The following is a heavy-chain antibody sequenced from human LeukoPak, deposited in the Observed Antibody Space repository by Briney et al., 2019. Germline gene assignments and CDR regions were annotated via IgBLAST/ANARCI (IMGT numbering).Heavy chain of an antibody. CDR2: IYYSGSS. CDR1: GGSISTYY. CDR3: ARAGGSGAYYNGVDY. Sequence: SETLSLTCTVSGGSISTYYWSWIRQPPGKGLEWIGYIYYSGSSSYNPSLKSRVTISVDTSKNQFSLKLTSVTAADTAVYYCARAGGSGAYYNGVDYWGQGTLVTVSS. J-gene: IGHJ4*02. D-gene: IGHD3-10*01. V-gene: IGHV4-59*01.